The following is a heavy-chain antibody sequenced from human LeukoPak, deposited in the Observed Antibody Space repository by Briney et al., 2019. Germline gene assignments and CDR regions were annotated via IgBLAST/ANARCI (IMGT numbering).Heavy chain of an antibody. CDR1: GYTFTAYY. CDR2: INPNSGDT. Sequence: ASVKVSCKASGYTFTAYYIHWVRQAPRQGREWMGWINPNSGDTKHAQKFQGRVTMTRDTSITTAYMDLTSLTSDDTAVYYCARRLSTWSEGWFDPWGQGTLVTVSS. J-gene: IGHJ5*02. D-gene: IGHD6-13*01. CDR3: ARRLSTWSEGWFDP. V-gene: IGHV1-2*02.